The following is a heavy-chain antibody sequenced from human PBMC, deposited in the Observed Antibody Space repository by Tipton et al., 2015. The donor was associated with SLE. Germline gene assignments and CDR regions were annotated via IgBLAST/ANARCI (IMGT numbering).Heavy chain of an antibody. D-gene: IGHD6-13*01. V-gene: IGHV3-7*01. CDR2: IKQDGSEK. CDR3: ARGFYSSSWYRY. Sequence: SLRLSCAASGFTFSSYWMSWVRQAPGKGLEWVANIKQDGSEKYYVDSVRGRFTISRDNAKNSLYLQMNSLRAEDTAVYYCARGFYSSSWYRYWGQGTLVTVSS. J-gene: IGHJ4*02. CDR1: GFTFSSYW.